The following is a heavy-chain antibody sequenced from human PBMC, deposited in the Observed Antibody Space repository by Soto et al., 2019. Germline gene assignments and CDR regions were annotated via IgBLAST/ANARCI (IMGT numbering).Heavy chain of an antibody. J-gene: IGHJ4*02. D-gene: IGHD1-26*01. CDR3: ARDGNYVDY. Sequence: PGGSLRLSXAASGFTFSSYAMHWVRQAPGKGLEWVAVISYDGSNKYYADSVKGRFTISRDNSKNTLYLQMNSLRAEDTAVYYCARDGNYVDYWGQGTLVTVSS. V-gene: IGHV3-30-3*01. CDR1: GFTFSSYA. CDR2: ISYDGSNK.